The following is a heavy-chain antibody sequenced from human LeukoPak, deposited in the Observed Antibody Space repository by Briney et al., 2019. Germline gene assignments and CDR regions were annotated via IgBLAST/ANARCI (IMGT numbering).Heavy chain of an antibody. Sequence: SETLSLTCAVYGGSFSGYYWSWIRQTPGTGLGWIGDINHGGTTNYNPPLKSRVTISVDTSKNHYSLKMNSVTAADTAIYYCARVQSSWGGRYFDWLPAFDIWGQGAVVTVSS. CDR2: INHGGTT. CDR1: GGSFSGYY. CDR3: ARVQSSWGGRYFDWLPAFDI. D-gene: IGHD3-9*01. V-gene: IGHV4-34*01. J-gene: IGHJ3*02.